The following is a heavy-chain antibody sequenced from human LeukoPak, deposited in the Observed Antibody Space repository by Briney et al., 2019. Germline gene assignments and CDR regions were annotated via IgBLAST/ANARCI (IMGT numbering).Heavy chain of an antibody. CDR3: ARGKVWFGDYYYYYMDV. CDR1: GGTFSSYA. Sequence: SVKVSCKASGGTFSSYAISWVRQAPGQGLEWMGRIIPIFGTANYAQKFQGRVTITTDESTSTAYMELSSLRSEDTAVYYCARGKVWFGDYYYYYMDVWGKGTTVAVSS. V-gene: IGHV1-69*05. CDR2: IIPIFGTA. D-gene: IGHD3-10*01. J-gene: IGHJ6*03.